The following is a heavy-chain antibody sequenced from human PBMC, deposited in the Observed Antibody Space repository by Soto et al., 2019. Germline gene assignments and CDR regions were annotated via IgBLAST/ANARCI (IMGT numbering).Heavy chain of an antibody. CDR1: GYTFTSYG. CDR3: ARGVIVVVPAAILTREYFDY. CDR2: INPNSGGT. V-gene: IGHV1-2*02. D-gene: IGHD2-2*02. J-gene: IGHJ4*02. Sequence: VASVKVSCKASGYTFTSYGISWVRQAPGQGLEWMGWINPNSGGTNYAQKFQGRVTMTRDTSISTAYMELSRLRSDDTAVYYCARGVIVVVPAAILTREYFDYWGQGTLVTVSS.